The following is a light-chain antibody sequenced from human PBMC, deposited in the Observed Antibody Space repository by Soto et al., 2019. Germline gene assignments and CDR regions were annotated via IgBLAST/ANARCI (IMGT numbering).Light chain of an antibody. CDR3: AAWDGSPNGVV. V-gene: IGLV1-44*01. CDR2: SSN. J-gene: IGLJ2*01. Sequence: QSVLTQPPSASGTPGQRVTITYSGSSSNIGSHTVNWYQQLPGTAPKLLVYSSNQRPSGVPDRFSGSKSGTSASLAISGLQSEDEADYYCAAWDGSPNGVVFGGGTKVTVL. CDR1: SSNIGSHT.